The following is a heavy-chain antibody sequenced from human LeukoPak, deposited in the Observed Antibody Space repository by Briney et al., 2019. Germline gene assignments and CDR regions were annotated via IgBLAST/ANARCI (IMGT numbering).Heavy chain of an antibody. V-gene: IGHV3-23*01. CDR2: ISGSGGST. J-gene: IGHJ4*02. CDR3: AKTGDIVVVPAASYFDY. Sequence: GGSLRLSCAASGFTFSSYAMSWVRQAPGKGLEWVSAISGSGGSTYYADSVKGRFTISRDNSKNTLYLQMNSLRAEDTAVYYCAKTGDIVVVPAASYFDYWGQGTLVTVSS. D-gene: IGHD2-2*01. CDR1: GFTFSSYA.